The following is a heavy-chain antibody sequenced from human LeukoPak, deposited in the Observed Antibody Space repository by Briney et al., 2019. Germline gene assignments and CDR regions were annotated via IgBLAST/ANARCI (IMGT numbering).Heavy chain of an antibody. V-gene: IGHV4-39*07. Sequence: PSETLSLTCTVSGGSISSSSYYWGWIRQPPGKGLEWIGSMYYSGSTYYNPSLKSRVTVSADTSKSQFSLKLSSVTAADTAVYYCARSDYGDYVGPYYFDYWGQGTLVTVSS. CDR2: MYYSGST. CDR3: ARSDYGDYVGPYYFDY. CDR1: GGSISSSSYY. J-gene: IGHJ4*02. D-gene: IGHD4-17*01.